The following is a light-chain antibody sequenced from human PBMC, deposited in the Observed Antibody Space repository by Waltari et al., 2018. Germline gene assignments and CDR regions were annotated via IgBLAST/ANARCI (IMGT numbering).Light chain of an antibody. CDR1: QSVSNM. J-gene: IGKJ1*01. V-gene: IGKV3-11*01. CDR2: DTS. Sequence: EIVLTQSPGTLSLSPGERDTLSCRASQSVSNMLAWYQQKPGQAPRLLIYDTSTRATGIPARFSGSGSGTDFTLTISSLEPEDFAVYYCQQRSNWPPTFGQGTKVEI. CDR3: QQRSNWPPT.